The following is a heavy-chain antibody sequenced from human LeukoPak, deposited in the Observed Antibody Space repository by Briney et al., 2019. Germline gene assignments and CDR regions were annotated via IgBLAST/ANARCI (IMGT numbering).Heavy chain of an antibody. V-gene: IGHV3-30*04. D-gene: IGHD3-22*01. CDR2: ISYDGSNK. Sequence: GGSLRLSCEASGFTFSSYAMHWVRQAPGKGLEWVAVISYDGSNKYYADSVKGRFTISRDNSKNTLYLQMNSLRAEDTAVYYCATVQREYYYDSSGIMGNWGQGTLVTVSS. J-gene: IGHJ4*02. CDR3: ATVQREYYYDSSGIMGN. CDR1: GFTFSSYA.